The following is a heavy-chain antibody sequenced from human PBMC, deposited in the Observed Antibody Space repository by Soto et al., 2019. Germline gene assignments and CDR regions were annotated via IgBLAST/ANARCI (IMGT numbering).Heavy chain of an antibody. V-gene: IGHV4-38-2*02. CDR3: AREGYDVLTTSIGGFFVF. CDR1: YYSLTSDSY. D-gene: IGHD3-9*01. J-gene: IGHJ4*02. Sequence: PSETLSLTCVISYYSLTSDSYWGWIRQPPGKGLEWIATIYHSGSTYYNPSLKSRVTISVDASKNQFSLRLSSVTAADTAVYYCAREGYDVLTTSIGGFFVFWGQGTLLTVSS. CDR2: IYHSGST.